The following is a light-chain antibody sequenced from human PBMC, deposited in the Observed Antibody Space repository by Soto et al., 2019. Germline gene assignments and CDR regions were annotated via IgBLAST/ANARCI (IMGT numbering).Light chain of an antibody. CDR1: QSVSSSY. V-gene: IGKV3-20*01. CDR3: QQYGSSPS. CDR2: GAS. Sequence: IVLIQSPGTLSLSPGERATLSCRASQSVSSSYLAWYQQKPGQAPGLLIYGASSRATGIPDRFSGSGSGTDFTLTISRLDPEDFAVYYCQQYGSSPSFGQGTKVDIK. J-gene: IGKJ1*01.